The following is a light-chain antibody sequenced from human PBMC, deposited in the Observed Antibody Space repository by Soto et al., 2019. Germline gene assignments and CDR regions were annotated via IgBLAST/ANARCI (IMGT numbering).Light chain of an antibody. Sequence: QSVLTQPPSASGTPGQRVTISCSGSSSNIGSNTVNWYQQLPGTAPKLLIYSNNQRPSGVPDRFSGSKSGTSASPAISGLQSEDEADYYCAAWDDSLKGFYVFGTGTKVTVL. CDR2: SNN. CDR3: AAWDDSLKGFYV. V-gene: IGLV1-44*01. J-gene: IGLJ1*01. CDR1: SSNIGSNT.